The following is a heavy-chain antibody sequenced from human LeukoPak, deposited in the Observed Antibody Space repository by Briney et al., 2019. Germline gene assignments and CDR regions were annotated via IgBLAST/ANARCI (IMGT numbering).Heavy chain of an antibody. CDR1: GGTFSSYA. Sequence: GSSVKVSCKASGGTFSSYAISWVRQAPGQGLEWMGWISCYNGDTIYAQNVQGRVTMTTDASTRTAYIEVRNLRSDDTAMYYCARDPSNSSGYHAHFDSWGQGTLVTVSS. CDR3: ARDPSNSSGYHAHFDS. J-gene: IGHJ4*02. CDR2: ISCYNGDT. D-gene: IGHD3-22*01. V-gene: IGHV1-18*01.